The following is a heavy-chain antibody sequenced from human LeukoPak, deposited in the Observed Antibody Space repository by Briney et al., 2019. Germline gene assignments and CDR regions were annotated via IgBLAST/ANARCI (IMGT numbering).Heavy chain of an antibody. V-gene: IGHV1-46*01. CDR2: INPSGGST. CDR1: GYTFTRYY. D-gene: IGHD3-22*01. Sequence: ASVKVSCKASGYTFTRYYVHWVRQAPGQGLEWMGIINPSGGSTGYAQKFQGRVTMTRDTSTSTVYMELSSLRSEDTAVYYRARLSRESSGYYCFDYWGQGTLVTVSS. CDR3: ARLSRESSGYYCFDY. J-gene: IGHJ4*02.